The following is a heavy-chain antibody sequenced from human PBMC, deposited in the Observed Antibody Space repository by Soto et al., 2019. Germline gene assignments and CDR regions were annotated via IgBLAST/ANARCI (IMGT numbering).Heavy chain of an antibody. CDR3: ARSIAAAVDFDY. J-gene: IGHJ4*02. V-gene: IGHV1-18*01. CDR2: ISTYNGDT. D-gene: IGHD6-13*01. Sequence: ASVEVSCKASGYTFTRSGISWVRQAPGQGLEWMGWISTYNGDTNYAQKLQGRGTMTTDTSTSTAYMELRSLRSDDTAVYYCARSIAAAVDFDYWGQGTLVTVSS. CDR1: GYTFTRSG.